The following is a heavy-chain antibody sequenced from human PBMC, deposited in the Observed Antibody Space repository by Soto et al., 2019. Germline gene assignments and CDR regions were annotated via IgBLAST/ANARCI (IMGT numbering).Heavy chain of an antibody. D-gene: IGHD6-19*01. Sequence: GGSLRLSCAASGFTFSSYGMHWVRQAPGKGLEWVAVISYDGSNKYYADSVKGRFTISRDNSKNTLYLQMNSLRAEDTAVYYWAKDHMPGIAVAGPHFDYWGQGTLVTVSS. J-gene: IGHJ4*02. CDR1: GFTFSSYG. V-gene: IGHV3-30*18. CDR3: AKDHMPGIAVAGPHFDY. CDR2: ISYDGSNK.